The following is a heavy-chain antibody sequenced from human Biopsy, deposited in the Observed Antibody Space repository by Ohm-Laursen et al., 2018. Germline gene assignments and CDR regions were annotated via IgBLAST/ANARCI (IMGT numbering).Heavy chain of an antibody. J-gene: IGHJ3*02. CDR1: GDSIRNYY. V-gene: IGHV4-4*07. CDR3: AGIVLGPTNDAFDI. D-gene: IGHD1-26*01. CDR2: IYPGGGT. Sequence: TLSLTCTVSGDSIRNYYWSWIRQAAGKGLEWIGRIYPGGGTIYNPSLKSRVTMSVGTSKNHFSLNLNSVTAADTAVYYCAGIVLGPTNDAFDIWGQGTMVTVSS.